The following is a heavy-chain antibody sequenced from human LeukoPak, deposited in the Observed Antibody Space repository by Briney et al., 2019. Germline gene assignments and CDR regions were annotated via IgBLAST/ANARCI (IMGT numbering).Heavy chain of an antibody. CDR3: AKDQTTVTYYYYYYMDV. J-gene: IGHJ6*03. CDR2: ISGSGGST. D-gene: IGHD4-17*01. CDR1: GFTFSSYA. Sequence: HPGWSLRLSCAASGFTFSSYAMGWVRQAAGEGLEWVSAISGSGGSTYYAESVKGRFTISRDNSKNTLYLQMNSLRAEDTAVYYCAKDQTTVTYYYYYYMDVWGKGTTVTVSS. V-gene: IGHV3-23*01.